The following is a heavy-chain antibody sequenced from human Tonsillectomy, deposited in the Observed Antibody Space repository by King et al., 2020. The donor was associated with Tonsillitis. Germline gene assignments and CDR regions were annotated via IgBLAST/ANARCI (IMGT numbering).Heavy chain of an antibody. J-gene: IGHJ6*03. Sequence: QLVESGGGLVKPGGSLRLSCAASGFTFSNAWMNWVRQAPGKGLEWVGRIKSKAEGETTDYAAPVKGRFTISRDDSKNTLYLQMNSLKTEDTAVYYCSLAGATLYYYYNMDVWGKGTTVTVSS. V-gene: IGHV3-15*07. D-gene: IGHD1-26*01. CDR3: SLAGATLYYYYNMDV. CDR1: GFTFSNAW. CDR2: IKSKAEGETT.